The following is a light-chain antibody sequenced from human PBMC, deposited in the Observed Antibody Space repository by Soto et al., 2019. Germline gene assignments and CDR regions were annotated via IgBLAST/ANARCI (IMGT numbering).Light chain of an antibody. CDR1: QRVPSNY. J-gene: IGKJ3*01. Sequence: EIVLTQSPGTLSLSPGERATLSCRASQRVPSNYLAWYQQKPGQAPRLLFYDASNRATGIPARFSGSGSGTDFTLTISSLEPEDFAVYYCQQRSNWPPFTFGPGTKVDIK. CDR2: DAS. CDR3: QQRSNWPPFT. V-gene: IGKV3-11*01.